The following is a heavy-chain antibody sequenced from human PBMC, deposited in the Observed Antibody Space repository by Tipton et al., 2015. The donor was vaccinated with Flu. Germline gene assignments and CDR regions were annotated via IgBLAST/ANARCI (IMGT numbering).Heavy chain of an antibody. CDR3: ARGGGSPSY. CDR1: GGSISSYY. Sequence: TLSLTCTVSGGSISSYYWSWIRQPAGKGLEWIGRIYTTGSTNYNPSLKSRVTISVDMSKNQFSLRLTSVAAADTAVYYCARGGGSPSYWGQGTLVTVSS. D-gene: IGHD2-15*01. CDR2: IYTTGST. V-gene: IGHV4-4*07. J-gene: IGHJ4*02.